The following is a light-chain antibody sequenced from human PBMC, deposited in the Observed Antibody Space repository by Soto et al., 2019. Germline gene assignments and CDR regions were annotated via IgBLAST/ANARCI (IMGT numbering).Light chain of an antibody. Sequence: EIVMTQPPATLSGSPGERATLSCRASQSVSSNLAWYQHEPGQAPRLLVYGVSTRAADVPARLSGGGSGAEFTLTISRLAPEDFAVYYCQQYGSLSWTFVQGTKV. CDR3: QQYGSLSWT. CDR1: QSVSSN. CDR2: GVS. V-gene: IGKV3-15*01. J-gene: IGKJ1*01.